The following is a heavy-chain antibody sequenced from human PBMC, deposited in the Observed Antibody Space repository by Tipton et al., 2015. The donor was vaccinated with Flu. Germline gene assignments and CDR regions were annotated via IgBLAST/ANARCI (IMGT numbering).Heavy chain of an antibody. CDR3: SRFGLKLTNFWRGLDS. V-gene: IGHV3-48*03. CDR2: ISPSSDLI. CDR1: GFNFSRYE. Sequence: SLRLSCAASGFNFSRYEMIWVRQAPGRGLEWVSYISPSSDLIYHSDSVEGRFTISRDNAKNSLYLQMNSLRAEDTAVYYCSRFGLKLTNFWRGLDSWGQGTLVTVSS. D-gene: IGHD3-3*01. J-gene: IGHJ5*01.